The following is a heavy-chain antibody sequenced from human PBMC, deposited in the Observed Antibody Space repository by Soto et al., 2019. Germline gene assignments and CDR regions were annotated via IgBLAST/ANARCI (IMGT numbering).Heavy chain of an antibody. V-gene: IGHV5-51*01. CDR1: EYSFTNYF. CDR2: ICPDDSDT. CDR3: ARRFDFWSGSASWFSGLDV. Sequence: PXDCLKIACKASEYSFTNYFIVWVRQVPGQGLEWMGMICPDDSDTTYSPSFQGQVTISADKSMTTAYLQWNTLKASDTSMYYCARRFDFWSGSASWFSGLDVWGQGTTVNASS. J-gene: IGHJ6*01. D-gene: IGHD3-3*01.